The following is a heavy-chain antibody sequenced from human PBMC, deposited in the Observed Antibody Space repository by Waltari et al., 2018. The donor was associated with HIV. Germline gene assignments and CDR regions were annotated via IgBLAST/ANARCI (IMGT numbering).Heavy chain of an antibody. V-gene: IGHV3-74*01. Sequence: EVQLVESGGGLVQPGGSQRLSCAASGFTFRSFWMHWVRHLPGKGLEWVARISSDGRTTTYVDSVKGRFTVSRDNAKNTLSLQMNSLRAEDTAVYYCARGVTVATITPFDQWGQGTLVTVSS. CDR3: ARGVTVATITPFDQ. J-gene: IGHJ4*02. D-gene: IGHD5-12*01. CDR2: ISSDGRTT. CDR1: GFTFRSFW.